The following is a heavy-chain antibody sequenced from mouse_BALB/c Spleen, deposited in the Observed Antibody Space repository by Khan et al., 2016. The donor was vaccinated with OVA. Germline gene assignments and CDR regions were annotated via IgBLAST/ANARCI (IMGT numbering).Heavy chain of an antibody. CDR1: GFSLTSYG. CDR2: IWSDGKT. Sequence: VELVESGPGLVAPSQSLSITCTISGFSLTSYGIHWVRQPPGKGLEWLVVIWSDGKTTYNSALKSRLNIIKDNSKSQVFLKMNSLQTDDTAMYYCAKQICPGYFDVWGAGTTVTVSS. D-gene: IGHD6-1*01. V-gene: IGHV2-6-1*01. J-gene: IGHJ1*01. CDR3: AKQICPGYFDV.